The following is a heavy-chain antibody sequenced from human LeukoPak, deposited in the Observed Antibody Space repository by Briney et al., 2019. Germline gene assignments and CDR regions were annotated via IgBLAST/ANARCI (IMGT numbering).Heavy chain of an antibody. V-gene: IGHV3-21*01. CDR3: ARDRMYYYGSGSRSNWFDP. CDR2: ISSSSSYI. J-gene: IGHJ5*02. D-gene: IGHD3-10*01. CDR1: GFTFSSYS. Sequence: PGGSLRLSCAASGFTFSSYSMNWVRQAPGKGLEWVSSISSSSSYIYYADSVKGRFTISRDNAKNSLYLQMNSLRAEDTAVYYCARDRMYYYGSGSRSNWFDPWGQGTLVTVSS.